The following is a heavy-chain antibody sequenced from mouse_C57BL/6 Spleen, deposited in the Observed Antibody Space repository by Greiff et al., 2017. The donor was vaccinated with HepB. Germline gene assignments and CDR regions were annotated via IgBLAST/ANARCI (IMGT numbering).Heavy chain of an antibody. CDR1: GYAFSSSW. J-gene: IGHJ4*01. Sequence: QVQLKESGPELVKPGASVKISCKASGYAFSSSWMNWVKQRPGKGLEWIGRIYPGDGDTNYNGKFKGKATLTADKSSSTAYMQLSSLTSEDSAVYFCARSVYYYGRRGAMDYWGQGTSVTVSS. V-gene: IGHV1-82*01. CDR2: IYPGDGDT. D-gene: IGHD1-1*01. CDR3: ARSVYYYGRRGAMDY.